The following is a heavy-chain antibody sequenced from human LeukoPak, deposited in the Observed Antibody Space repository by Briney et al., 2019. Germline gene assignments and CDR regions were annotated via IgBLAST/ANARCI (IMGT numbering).Heavy chain of an antibody. V-gene: IGHV3-7*01. CDR2: IKQDGSEK. CDR1: GFTFSNYW. Sequence: PGGSLRLSCAASGFTFSNYWMSWVRQAPGKGLEWVANIKQDGSEKYYVDSVKGRFTISRDNAKNSLYLQMNSLRAEDTAVYYCARDPRVWFGHIRESAYWGQGTLVTVSS. J-gene: IGHJ4*02. CDR3: ARDPRVWFGHIRESAY. D-gene: IGHD3-10*01.